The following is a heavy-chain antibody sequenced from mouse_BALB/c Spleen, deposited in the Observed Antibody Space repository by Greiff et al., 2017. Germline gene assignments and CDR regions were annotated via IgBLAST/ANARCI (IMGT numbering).Heavy chain of an antibody. V-gene: IGHV5-6-5*01. CDR3: ARGSYYYGSRYFDV. D-gene: IGHD1-1*01. J-gene: IGHJ1*01. CDR2: ISSGGST. CDR1: GFTFSSYA. Sequence: EVQVVESGGGLVKPGGSLKLSCAASGFTFSSYAMSWVRQTPEKRLEWVASISSGGSTYYPDSVKGRFTISRDNARNILYLQMSSLRSEDTAMYYCARGSYYYGSRYFDVWGAGTTVTVSS.